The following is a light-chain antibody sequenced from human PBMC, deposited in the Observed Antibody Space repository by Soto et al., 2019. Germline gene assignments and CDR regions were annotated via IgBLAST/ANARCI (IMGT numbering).Light chain of an antibody. CDR2: KAS. V-gene: IGKV1-5*03. CDR3: QQYNDNWT. CDR1: QSVSRW. Sequence: DSQRTQSPATLSASVGDRVTLTCRASQSVSRWLAWYQQKPGKAPKILNYKASTIESGVPSSFIVSRYGTEFTLAISSLKPDDSATYCFQQYNDNWTFGKGTKLE. J-gene: IGKJ1*01.